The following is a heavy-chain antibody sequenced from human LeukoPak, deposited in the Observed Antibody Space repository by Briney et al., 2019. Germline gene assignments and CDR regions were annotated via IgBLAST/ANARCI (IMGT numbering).Heavy chain of an antibody. Sequence: ASVKVSCKASGHTFTNYGITWVRQAPGQGLEWMGWISAYNGNTNYAQKFQGRVTITADESTSTAYMELSSLRSEDTAVYYCARAGVPLAAAGLQRPKNYYYYYMDVWGKGTTVTVSS. CDR2: ISAYNGNT. D-gene: IGHD6-13*01. CDR3: ARAGVPLAAAGLQRPKNYYYYYMDV. V-gene: IGHV1-18*01. J-gene: IGHJ6*03. CDR1: GHTFTNYG.